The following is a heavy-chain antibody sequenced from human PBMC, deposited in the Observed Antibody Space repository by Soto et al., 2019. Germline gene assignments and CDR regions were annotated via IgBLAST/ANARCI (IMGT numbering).Heavy chain of an antibody. CDR3: ARHGGNYVEGYYYYYYMDV. D-gene: IGHD4-4*01. CDR2: IYPGDSDT. J-gene: IGHJ6*03. V-gene: IGHV5-51*01. Sequence: GESLKISCKGSGYSFTSYWIGWVRQMPGKGLEWMGIIYPGDSDTRYSPSFQGQGTNSAGKSISTAYLQWSSLKASDTAMYYCARHGGNYVEGYYYYYYMDVWGKGTTVTVSS. CDR1: GYSFTSYW.